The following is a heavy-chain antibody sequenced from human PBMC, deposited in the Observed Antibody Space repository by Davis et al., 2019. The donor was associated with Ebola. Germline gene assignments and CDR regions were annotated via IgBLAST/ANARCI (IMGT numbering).Heavy chain of an antibody. CDR1: GGSFSNYY. D-gene: IGHD1-7*01. J-gene: IGHJ4*02. Sequence: PSETLSLTCTVYGGSFSNYYWSWIRQAPGKGLEWIGEINYSGTTNYNPSLTSRVTISVDTSKNQFSLKLSAVTATDTAVYYCARRDNCNYTSDYWGQGTRVTVSS. CDR2: INYSGTT. CDR3: ARRDNCNYTSDY. V-gene: IGHV4-34*01.